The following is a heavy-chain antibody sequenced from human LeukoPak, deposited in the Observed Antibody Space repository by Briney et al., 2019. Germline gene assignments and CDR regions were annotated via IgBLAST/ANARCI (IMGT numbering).Heavy chain of an antibody. CDR2: IYFSGST. Sequence: SETLSLTCTVSGASITNDDYYWSWIRQHPGKGLEWIGSIYFSGSTYYNPTLKSRASVSVDTSKSQFSLRLTSVTAADTAVYYCARRAPFSNWFDPWGQGTLVIVSS. J-gene: IGHJ5*02. CDR3: ARRAPFSNWFDP. V-gene: IGHV4-31*03. CDR1: GASITNDDYY. D-gene: IGHD2-2*01.